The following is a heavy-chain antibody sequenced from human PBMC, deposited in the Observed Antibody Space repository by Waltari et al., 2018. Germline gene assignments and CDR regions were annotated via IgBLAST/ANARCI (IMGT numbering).Heavy chain of an antibody. CDR1: GGTFSSYA. V-gene: IGHV1-69*05. D-gene: IGHD3-10*02. CDR2: IIPIFGTA. CDR3: ARDENYYVNY. J-gene: IGHJ4*02. Sequence: QVQLVQSGAEVKKPGSSVKVSCKASGGTFSSYAISWVRPAPGQGLEWMGRIIPIFGTANYAQKFQGRVTMTRDTSISTAYMELSRLRSDDTAVYYCARDENYYVNYWGQGTLVTVSS.